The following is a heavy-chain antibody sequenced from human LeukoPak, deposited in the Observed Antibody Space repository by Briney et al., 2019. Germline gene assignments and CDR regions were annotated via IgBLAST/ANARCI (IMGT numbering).Heavy chain of an antibody. Sequence: PSETLSLTCAVYGGSFSGYYWSWIRQPPGKGLEWIGEINHSGSTNYNPSLKSRVTISVDTSKNQFSLKLSSVTAADTAVYYCARDGRYSRTDDAFDIWGRGTMVTVSS. CDR3: ARDGRYSRTDDAFDI. D-gene: IGHD6-13*01. V-gene: IGHV4-34*01. CDR1: GGSFSGYY. J-gene: IGHJ3*02. CDR2: INHSGST.